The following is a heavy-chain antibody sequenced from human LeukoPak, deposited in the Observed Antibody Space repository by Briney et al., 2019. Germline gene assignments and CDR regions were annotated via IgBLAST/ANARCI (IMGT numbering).Heavy chain of an antibody. J-gene: IGHJ3*02. D-gene: IGHD1-26*01. CDR3: AKAYSGSYYDAFDI. Sequence: PGGSLRLSCAASGFTFSSYSMNWVRQAPGKGLEWVSAISGSGGSTYYADSVKGRFTISRDNAKNSLYLQMNSLRAEDTALYYCAKAYSGSYYDAFDIWGQGTMVTASS. V-gene: IGHV3-21*04. CDR1: GFTFSSYS. CDR2: ISGSGGST.